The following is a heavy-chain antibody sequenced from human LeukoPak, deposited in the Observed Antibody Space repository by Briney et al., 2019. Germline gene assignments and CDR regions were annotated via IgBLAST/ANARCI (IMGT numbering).Heavy chain of an antibody. CDR1: GFSFHDFA. V-gene: IGHV3-9*01. J-gene: IGHJ4*02. CDR3: ARVRYCSSTSCSYYFDY. Sequence: GGSLRLSCAASGFSFHDFAMHWVRQPPGKGLEWVAGISWNSGNIDFADSMKGRFTISRDNAKNSLYLQMNSLRAEDTAVYYCARVRYCSSTSCSYYFDYWGQGTLVTVSS. D-gene: IGHD2-2*01. CDR2: ISWNSGNI.